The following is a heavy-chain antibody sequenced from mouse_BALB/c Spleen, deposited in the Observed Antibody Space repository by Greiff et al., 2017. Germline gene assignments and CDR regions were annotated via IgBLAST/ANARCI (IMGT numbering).Heavy chain of an antibody. J-gene: IGHJ3*01. CDR3: ARGEGNSGLLAY. CDR1: GYAFSSYW. Sequence: QVQLQQSGAELVRPGSSVKISCKASGYAFSSYWMNWVKQRPGQGLEWIGQIYPGDGDTNYNGKFKGKATLTADKSSSTAYMQLSSLASEDSAVYFCARGEGNSGLLAYGGQGTWVTV. V-gene: IGHV1-80*01. D-gene: IGHD2-1*01. CDR2: IYPGDGDT.